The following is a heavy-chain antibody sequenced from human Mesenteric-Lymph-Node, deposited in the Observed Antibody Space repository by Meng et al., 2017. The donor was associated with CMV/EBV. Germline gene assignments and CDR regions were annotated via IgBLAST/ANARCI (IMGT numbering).Heavy chain of an antibody. CDR3: ARDGIVAHSLGD. D-gene: IGHD1-26*01. Sequence: GESLKISCAASGFTFNSYAMSWVRQAPGKGLEWVSGISGSGGSTYYADSVRGRFAISRDSSKNTLYLQMNSLRAEDTAVYYCARDGIVAHSLGDWGQGTLVTVSS. V-gene: IGHV3-23*01. CDR1: GFTFNSYA. J-gene: IGHJ4*03. CDR2: ISGSGGST.